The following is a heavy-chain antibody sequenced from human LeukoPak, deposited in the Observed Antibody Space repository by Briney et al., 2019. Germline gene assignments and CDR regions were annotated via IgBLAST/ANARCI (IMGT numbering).Heavy chain of an antibody. CDR3: AREVYYGSGRRFDY. V-gene: IGHV3-48*01. J-gene: IGHJ4*02. CDR1: GFTFSSYS. CDR2: ISLSGSAI. D-gene: IGHD3-10*01. Sequence: PGGSLRLSCAASGFTFSSYSMSWVRQAPGKGLEWVSYISLSGSAIYYADSVKGRFTISRDNAKNSLFLQMNSLRVEDTALCFCAREVYYGSGRRFDYWGQGTLVTVSS.